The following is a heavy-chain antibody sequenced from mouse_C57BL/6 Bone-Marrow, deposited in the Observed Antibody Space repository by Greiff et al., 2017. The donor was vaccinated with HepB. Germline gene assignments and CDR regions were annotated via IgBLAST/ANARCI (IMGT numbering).Heavy chain of an antibody. J-gene: IGHJ4*01. CDR2: ISYDGSN. CDR3: ARDGLAHYAMDY. Sequence: DVKLQESGPGLVKPSQSLSLTCSVTGYSITSGYYWNWIRQFPGNKLEWMGYISYDGSNNYNPSLKNRISITRDTSKNQFFLKLNSVTTEDTATYYCARDGLAHYAMDYWGQGTSVTVSS. CDR1: GYSITSGYY. D-gene: IGHD1-3*01. V-gene: IGHV3-6*01.